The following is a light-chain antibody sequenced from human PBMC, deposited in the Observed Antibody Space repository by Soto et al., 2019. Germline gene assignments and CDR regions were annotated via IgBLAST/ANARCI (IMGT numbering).Light chain of an antibody. CDR2: ATI. CDR3: QQYCGFPCT. Sequence: DIRITQSPSSLSASVGARVTITCQASQDIGDSLNWYQQKPGRTPTLLIYATINLKTGVPARFSGGGSGRDFSFTISSLQPEDFATYFCQQYCGFPCTFGQGTRV. J-gene: IGKJ5*01. CDR1: QDIGDS. V-gene: IGKV1-33*01.